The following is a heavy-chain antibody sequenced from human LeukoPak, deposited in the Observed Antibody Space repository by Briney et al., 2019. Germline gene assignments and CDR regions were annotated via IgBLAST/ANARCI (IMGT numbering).Heavy chain of an antibody. CDR2: MIPMFYTP. J-gene: IGHJ6*03. D-gene: IGHD5-24*01. V-gene: IGHV1-69*06. CDR1: GGSFNSYA. CDR3: ARSEEMGTINYLDV. Sequence: SVKVSCKTSGGSFNSYAISWVRQAPGQGLEWMGVMIPMFYTPTYAQKFQGRVTITADRSTNTTYMELSSLRSEDTAMYYCARSEEMGTINYLDVWGEGTTVTVS.